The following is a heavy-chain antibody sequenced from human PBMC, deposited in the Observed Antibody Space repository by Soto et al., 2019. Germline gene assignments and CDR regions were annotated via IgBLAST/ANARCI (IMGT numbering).Heavy chain of an antibody. D-gene: IGHD2-21*02. J-gene: IGHJ3*02. Sequence: GGSLRLSCAPSGFTFSSYWTHWVRQAPGKGLVWVSRINSDGSRTSYADSVKGRFTISRDNANNTLYLQMNSLRAEDTAVYYCAREGGDSGAFDIWGQGTMVTVS. CDR2: INSDGSRT. V-gene: IGHV3-74*01. CDR3: AREGGDSGAFDI. CDR1: GFTFSSYW.